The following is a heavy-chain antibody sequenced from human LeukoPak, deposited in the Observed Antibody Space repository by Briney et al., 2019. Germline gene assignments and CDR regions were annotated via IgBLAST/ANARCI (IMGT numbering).Heavy chain of an antibody. CDR3: ARVRRRSIDY. J-gene: IGHJ4*02. CDR2: INPNSGGT. D-gene: IGHD1-1*01. CDR1: GYTFTGYY. Sequence: GASVKVSCKASGYTFTGYYMHWVRQAPGQGLEWMGWINPNSGGTNYAQKFQGRVTMTRNTSISTAYMELSSLRSEDTAVYYCARVRRRSIDYWGQGTLVTVSS. V-gene: IGHV1-2*02.